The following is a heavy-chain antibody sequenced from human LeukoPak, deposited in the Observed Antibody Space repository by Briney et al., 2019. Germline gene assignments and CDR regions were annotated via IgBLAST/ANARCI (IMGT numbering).Heavy chain of an antibody. CDR2: IYHSGST. Sequence: PSETLSLTCTVSGGSISSGGYYWSWIRQPPGKGLEWIGYIYHSGSTYYNPSLKSRVTISVDRSKNQFSLKLSSVTAADTAVYYCAREPLAGGIAAPDAFDIWGQGTMVTVSS. CDR1: GGSISSGGYY. J-gene: IGHJ3*02. CDR3: AREPLAGGIAAPDAFDI. V-gene: IGHV4-30-2*01. D-gene: IGHD6-13*01.